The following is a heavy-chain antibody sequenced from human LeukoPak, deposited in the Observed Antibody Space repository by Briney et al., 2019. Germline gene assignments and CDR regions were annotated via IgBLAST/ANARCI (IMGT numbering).Heavy chain of an antibody. CDR2: SNHSGRT. CDR1: GGSFSGYY. CDR3: ARDYYDSSGYYFFDY. Sequence: SETLSLTCAGYGGSFSGYYGSWIRQPPGKGLEWIGESNHSGRTNYNPALEIRVTISVDTSKNQFSLKLSSLTAADTAVYYCARDYYDSSGYYFFDYWGQGTLVTVSS. V-gene: IGHV4-34*01. J-gene: IGHJ4*02. D-gene: IGHD3-22*01.